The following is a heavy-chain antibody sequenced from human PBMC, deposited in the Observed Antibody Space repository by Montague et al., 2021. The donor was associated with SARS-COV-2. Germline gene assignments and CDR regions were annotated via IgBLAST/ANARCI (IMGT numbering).Heavy chain of an antibody. Sequence: SLRLSLSASGFTFSSYAMHWVRQAPGKGLEWVAVISYDGSNKYYADSVKGRFTISRDNSKNTLYLQMNSLRAEDTAVYYCARDITMVRGVIIIEGAFDIWGQGTMVTVSS. D-gene: IGHD3-10*01. CDR1: GFTFSSYA. CDR3: ARDITMVRGVIIIEGAFDI. V-gene: IGHV3-30*04. J-gene: IGHJ3*02. CDR2: ISYDGSNK.